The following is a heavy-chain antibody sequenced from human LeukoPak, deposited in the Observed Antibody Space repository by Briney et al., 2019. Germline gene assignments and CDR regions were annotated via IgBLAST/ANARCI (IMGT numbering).Heavy chain of an antibody. Sequence: SVKVSCKASGGTFSSYAISWVRQAPGQGLEWMGGTIPIFGTANYAQKFQGRVTITADESTSTAYMELSSLRSEDTAVYYCARSASAMVRGVNFDYWGQGTLVTVSS. CDR1: GGTFSSYA. J-gene: IGHJ4*02. CDR3: ARSASAMVRGVNFDY. CDR2: TIPIFGTA. V-gene: IGHV1-69*13. D-gene: IGHD3-10*01.